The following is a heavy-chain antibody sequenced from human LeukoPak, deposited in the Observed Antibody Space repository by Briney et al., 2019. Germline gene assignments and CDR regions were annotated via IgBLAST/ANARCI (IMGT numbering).Heavy chain of an antibody. D-gene: IGHD6-19*01. CDR3: AKGGYSRGWYALPNDDAFDI. Sequence: GGSLRLSCAASGFTFSSYAMSWVRQAPGKGLEWVSAISGSGGSTYYADSVKGRFTISRDNSKNTLYLQMNSLRAEDTAVYYCAKGGYSRGWYALPNDDAFDIWGQGTMVTVSS. J-gene: IGHJ3*02. CDR2: ISGSGGST. CDR1: GFTFSSYA. V-gene: IGHV3-23*01.